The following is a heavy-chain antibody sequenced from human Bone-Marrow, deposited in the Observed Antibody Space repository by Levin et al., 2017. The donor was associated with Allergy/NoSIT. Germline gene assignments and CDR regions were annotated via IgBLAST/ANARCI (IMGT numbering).Heavy chain of an antibody. V-gene: IGHV3-9*01. D-gene: IGHD2-15*01. J-gene: IGHJ4*02. CDR3: ARDIGAPGGSWGYFDY. CDR2: ISWNSGSI. CDR1: GFTFDDYA. Sequence: QAGGSLRLSCAASGFTFDDYAMHWVRQAPGKGLEWVSGISWNSGSIDYADSVKGRFSISRDNAKNSLYLQMNSLRADDTGLYYCARDIGAPGGSWGYFDYWGQGSLVTVSS.